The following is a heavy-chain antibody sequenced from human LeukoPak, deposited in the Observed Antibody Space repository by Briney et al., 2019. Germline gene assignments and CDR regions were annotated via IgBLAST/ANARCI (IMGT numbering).Heavy chain of an antibody. V-gene: IGHV3-66*02. D-gene: IGHD2-15*01. CDR3: ARELHGFDS. CDR1: AFTVSSNY. J-gene: IGHJ5*01. Sequence: GGSLRLSCAASAFTVSSNYMNWVRQAPGKGLEWVSVLYSGGYTYYADSVRGRFTISRGNSKNTLYLQMNSLRPGDTAVYYCARELHGFDSWGQGTLVTVSS. CDR2: LYSGGYT.